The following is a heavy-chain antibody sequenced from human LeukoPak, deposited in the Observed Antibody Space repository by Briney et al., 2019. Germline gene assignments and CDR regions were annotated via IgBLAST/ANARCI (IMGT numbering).Heavy chain of an antibody. CDR2: INPNSGGT. D-gene: IGHD3-22*01. CDR1: GYTFTGYY. Sequence: ASVKVSCKASGYTFTGYYMHWVRQAPGQGLEWMGWINPNSGGTNYAQKFQGRVTMTRDTSISTAYMELSRLRSDDTAVYYCARDADPIPPYYYDSSGNRPFDYWGQGTLVTVSS. CDR3: ARDADPIPPYYYDSSGNRPFDY. J-gene: IGHJ4*02. V-gene: IGHV1-2*02.